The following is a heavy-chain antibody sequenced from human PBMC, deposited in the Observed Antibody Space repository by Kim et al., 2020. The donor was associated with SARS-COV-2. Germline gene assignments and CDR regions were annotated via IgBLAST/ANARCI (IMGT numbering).Heavy chain of an antibody. CDR1: GGSISSSLYY. V-gene: IGHV4-39*01. Sequence: SETLSLTCTVSGGSISSSLYYWGWIRQPPGKGLEWIGSIYYSGSTYYNSSLKSRGTVSVDTSKNQFSLKLSSVTAADTAVYYCARQFAPDNRAYGDIYYYYYYGMDVWGQGTTVTISS. CDR2: IYYSGST. D-gene: IGHD4-17*01. CDR3: ARQFAPDNRAYGDIYYYYYYGMDV. J-gene: IGHJ6*02.